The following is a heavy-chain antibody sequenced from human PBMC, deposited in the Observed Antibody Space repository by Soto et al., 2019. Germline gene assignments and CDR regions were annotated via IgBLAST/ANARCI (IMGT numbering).Heavy chain of an antibody. V-gene: IGHV3-30-3*01. CDR3: ARVPRGGYLYWFDP. CDR1: GFTFSNDV. CDR2: ISYDGSNK. J-gene: IGHJ5*02. Sequence: PGGSLRLSCAASGFTFSNDVMSWVRQTPGKGLEWVAVISYDGSNKYYADSVKGRFTISRDNSKNTLYLQMNSLRAEDTAVYYCARVPRGGYLYWFDPWGQGTLVTVSS. D-gene: IGHD1-26*01.